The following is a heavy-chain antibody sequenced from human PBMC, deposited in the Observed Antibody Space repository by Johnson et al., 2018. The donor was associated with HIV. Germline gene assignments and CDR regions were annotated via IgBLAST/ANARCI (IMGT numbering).Heavy chain of an antibody. CDR2: IKSKTDAGTT. J-gene: IGHJ3*01. D-gene: IGHD3-22*01. CDR3: TTIHYDSSSPGAFDF. Sequence: VQLVESGGGLVKPGGSLRLSCAASGFTFSNAWMSWVRQAPWKGLEWVGRIKSKTDAGTTDYAAPVKGRFTISRDDSKNTLYLQMNSLQTEDTGVYYCTTIHYDSSSPGAFDFWGQGTMVTVSS. V-gene: IGHV3-15*01. CDR1: GFTFSNAW.